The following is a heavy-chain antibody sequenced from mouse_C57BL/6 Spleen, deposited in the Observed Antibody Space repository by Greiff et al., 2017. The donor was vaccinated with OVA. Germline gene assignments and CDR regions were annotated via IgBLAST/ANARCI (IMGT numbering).Heavy chain of an antibody. V-gene: IGHV1-15*01. CDR1: GYTFTDYE. CDR3: TDGNYEGEYYYAMDY. Sequence: QVHVKQSGAELVRPGASVTLSCKASGYTFTDYEMHWVKQTPVHGLEWIGAIDPETGGTAYNQKFKGKAILTADKSSSTAYMELRSLTSEDSAVYYCTDGNYEGEYYYAMDYWGQGTSVTVSS. J-gene: IGHJ4*01. CDR2: IDPETGGT. D-gene: IGHD2-1*01.